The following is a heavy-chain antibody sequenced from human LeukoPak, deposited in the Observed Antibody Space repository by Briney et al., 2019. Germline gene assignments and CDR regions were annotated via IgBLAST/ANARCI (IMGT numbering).Heavy chain of an antibody. V-gene: IGHV3-30*02. CDR3: GKKPPLSSPSYH. Sequence: PGGSLRLSCAASGFTFSSYGMHWVRQAPGKGLEWVAFIRYDGSNKYYADSVKGRFTISRDNSKNTLYLQMNSLRAEDTAVYYCGKKPPLSSPSYHWGQGTLVTVSS. CDR1: GFTFSSYG. J-gene: IGHJ5*02. CDR2: IRYDGSNK. D-gene: IGHD2/OR15-2a*01.